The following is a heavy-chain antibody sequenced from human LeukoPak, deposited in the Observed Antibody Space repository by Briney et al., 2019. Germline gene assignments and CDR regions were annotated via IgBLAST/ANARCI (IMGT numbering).Heavy chain of an antibody. CDR2: IYSGGST. CDR3: AGYVGVLAAFDY. D-gene: IGHD2-15*01. V-gene: IGHV3-53*01. Sequence: GGSLRLSCAASGLTVSSNYMSWVRQAPGKGLEWVSVIYSGGSTYYADSVKGRFTISRDNSKNTLYLQMNSLSAEDTAVYYCAGYVGVLAAFDYWGQGTLVTVSS. J-gene: IGHJ4*02. CDR1: GLTVSSNY.